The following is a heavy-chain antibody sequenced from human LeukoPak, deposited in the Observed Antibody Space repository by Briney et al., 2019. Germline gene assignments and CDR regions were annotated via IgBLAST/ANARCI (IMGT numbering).Heavy chain of an antibody. V-gene: IGHV1-69*05. CDR1: GGTFSSYA. D-gene: IGHD4-17*01. CDR2: IIPIFGTA. J-gene: IGHJ4*02. Sequence: SVKVSCKASGGTFSSYAISWVRQAPGQGLEWMGRIIPIFGTANYAQKFQGRVTITTDESTSTAYMELSGLRSEDTAVYYCASRYGDYVGQLDYWGQGTLVTVSS. CDR3: ASRYGDYVGQLDY.